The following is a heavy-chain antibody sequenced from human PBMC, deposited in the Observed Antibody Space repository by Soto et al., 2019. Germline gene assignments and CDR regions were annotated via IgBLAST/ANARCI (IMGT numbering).Heavy chain of an antibody. D-gene: IGHD6-13*01. CDR1: GGSTSNYY. CDR3: ARGVPAAGTDWFDP. CDR2: VSSTGST. J-gene: IGHJ5*02. V-gene: IGHV4-4*07. Sequence: SETLSLTCTVSGGSTSNYYWNWIRQPAEKRLEWIGRVSSTGSTYYNPSLKSRVTMSVDTSKNQVSLNLTSVTAADTAVYYCARGVPAAGTDWFDPWGQGTLVTVSS.